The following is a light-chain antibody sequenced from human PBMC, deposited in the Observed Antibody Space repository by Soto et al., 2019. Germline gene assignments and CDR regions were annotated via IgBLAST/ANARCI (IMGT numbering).Light chain of an antibody. CDR3: QQTYSDHPWT. V-gene: IGKV1-39*01. CDR2: VAS. J-gene: IGKJ1*01. Sequence: IYVTHAPSSLAASLGDRDTITCRASQTIGTYVNWYQQKPGKAPKFLIYVASSLQTGVPPRFSGSGSGTDFTLTISGLQAEDYANYFCQQTYSDHPWTFGQGTKVDIK. CDR1: QTIGTY.